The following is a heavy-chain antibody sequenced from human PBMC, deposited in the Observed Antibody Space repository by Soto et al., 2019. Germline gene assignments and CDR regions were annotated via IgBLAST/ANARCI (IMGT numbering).Heavy chain of an antibody. CDR3: ARGAIKYCSSTSCYPAPYYFDY. CDR1: GGSISSYY. Sequence: SEILSLTCTVSGGSISSYYWSWIRQPPGKGLEWIGYIYYSGSTNYNPSLKSRVTISVDTSKNQFSLKLSSVTAADTAVYYCARGAIKYCSSTSCYPAPYYFDYWGQGTLVTVSS. CDR2: IYYSGST. J-gene: IGHJ4*02. D-gene: IGHD2-2*01. V-gene: IGHV4-59*01.